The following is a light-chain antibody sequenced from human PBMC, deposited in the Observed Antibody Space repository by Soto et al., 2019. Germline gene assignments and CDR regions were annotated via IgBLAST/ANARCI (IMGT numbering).Light chain of an antibody. Sequence: DIQLTQSPSFLSASVGDRVTITFRASQGISAYLAWYQQKPGKAPKLLIYDASTLQSGVSSTFSGSGSGTEFTLTISSLQPGDFATYYWQQLNSSPFTFGPGTKVDIK. CDR3: QQLNSSPFT. CDR2: DAS. V-gene: IGKV1-9*01. CDR1: QGISAY. J-gene: IGKJ3*01.